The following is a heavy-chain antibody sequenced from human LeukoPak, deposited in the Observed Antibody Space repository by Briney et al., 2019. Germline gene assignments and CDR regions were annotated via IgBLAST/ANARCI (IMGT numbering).Heavy chain of an antibody. J-gene: IGHJ3*02. V-gene: IGHV1-18*01. CDR1: GYTFINYG. CDR3: ARTVGATGAFDI. D-gene: IGHD1-26*01. CDR2: ISAYTGST. Sequence: ASVKVSGKASGYTFINYGLTWVRQAPGQGFEWMGWISAYTGSTNYAQKLQGRVTMPTDPSTSTAYMDLRSLRSDDTAVYYCARTVGATGAFDIWGQGTMVIVSS.